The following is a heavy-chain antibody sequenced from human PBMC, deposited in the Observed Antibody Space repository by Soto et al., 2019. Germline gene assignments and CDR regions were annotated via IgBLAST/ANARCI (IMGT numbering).Heavy chain of an antibody. J-gene: IGHJ6*02. CDR1: GFTFSSYA. CDR2: ISGSGGST. CDR3: AKWLDYYDSSGYYEMPYYYYYGMDV. Sequence: PGGALRLSCAASGFTFSSYAMSWVRQAPGKGLEWVSAISGSGGSTYYADSVKGRFTISRDNSKNTLYLQMNSLRAEDTAVYYCAKWLDYYDSSGYYEMPYYYYYGMDVWGQGTTVTVSS. V-gene: IGHV3-23*01. D-gene: IGHD3-22*01.